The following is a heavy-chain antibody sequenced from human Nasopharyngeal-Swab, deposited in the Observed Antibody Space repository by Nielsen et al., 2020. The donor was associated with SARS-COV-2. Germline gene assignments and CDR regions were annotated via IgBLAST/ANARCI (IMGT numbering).Heavy chain of an antibody. CDR1: GYTLTELS. Sequence: ASVKVSCKVSGYTLTELSMHWVRQAPGKGLEWMGGFDPEDGETIYAQKFQGRVTMTEDTSTDTAYMELSSLRSEDTAVYYCARGGLVRGGFDYYYYMDVWGKGTTVTVSS. CDR2: FDPEDGET. V-gene: IGHV1-24*01. CDR3: ARGGLVRGGFDYYYYMDV. J-gene: IGHJ6*03. D-gene: IGHD6-6*01.